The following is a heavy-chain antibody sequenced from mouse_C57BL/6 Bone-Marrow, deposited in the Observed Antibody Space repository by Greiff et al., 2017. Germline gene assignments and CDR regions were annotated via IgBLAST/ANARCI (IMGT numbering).Heavy chain of an antibody. J-gene: IGHJ4*01. D-gene: IGHD1-1*01. CDR1: GFTFSDYY. V-gene: IGHV5-16*01. CDR2: INYDGSST. CDR3: AREGSSLDAMDY. Sequence: EVKLMESEGGLVQPGSSMKLSCTASGFTFSDYYMAWVRQVPEKGLEWVANINYDGSSTYYLDSLKSRFIISRDNAKNILYLQMSSLKSEDTATYYCAREGSSLDAMDYWGQGTSVTVSS.